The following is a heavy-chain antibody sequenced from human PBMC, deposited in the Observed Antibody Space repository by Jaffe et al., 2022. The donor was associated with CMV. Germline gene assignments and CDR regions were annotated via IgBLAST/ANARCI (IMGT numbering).Heavy chain of an antibody. V-gene: IGHV3-48*03. J-gene: IGHJ6*03. Sequence: EVQLVESGGGLVQPGGSLRLSCAASGFIFSDYEMNWVRQAPGKGLEWVAFISSKGTPIYYADAVKGRFTISRDNAESSLFLQMNNLRAEDTAVYHCARVRRDGYIYYYYYYMDVWGKGTTVSVSS. CDR2: ISSKGTPI. D-gene: IGHD1-1*01. CDR3: ARVRRDGYIYYYYYYMDV. CDR1: GFIFSDYE.